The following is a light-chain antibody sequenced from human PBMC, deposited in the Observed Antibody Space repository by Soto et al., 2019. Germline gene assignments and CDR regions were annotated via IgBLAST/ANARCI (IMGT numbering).Light chain of an antibody. V-gene: IGKV1-5*01. CDR2: DAS. Sequence: DIQMTQSPSTLSASVGDRVTITCRASQSISSWLAWYQQKPGKVRKLLIYDASSLQSGVPSRFSGSGSGTEFTLTISSLQPDDIATYFCQQYNTYPLTFGGGTKVEI. J-gene: IGKJ4*01. CDR3: QQYNTYPLT. CDR1: QSISSW.